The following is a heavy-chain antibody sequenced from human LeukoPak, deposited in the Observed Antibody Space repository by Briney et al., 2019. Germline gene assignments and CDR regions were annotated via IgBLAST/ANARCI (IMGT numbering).Heavy chain of an antibody. CDR3: ASSTVAGTFGY. CDR1: GGSISSYY. J-gene: IGHJ4*02. Sequence: SETLSPTCTVSGGSISSYYWSWIRQPPGKGLEWIGYIYYSGSTNYNPSLKSRVTISVDTSKNQFSLKLSSVTAADTAVYYCASSTVAGTFGYWGQGTLVTVSS. V-gene: IGHV4-59*01. D-gene: IGHD6-19*01. CDR2: IYYSGST.